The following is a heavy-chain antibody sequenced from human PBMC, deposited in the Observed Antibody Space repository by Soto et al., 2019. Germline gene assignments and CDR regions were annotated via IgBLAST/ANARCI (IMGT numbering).Heavy chain of an antibody. CDR2: ISGSGDKT. CDR1: GFAFNDFA. CDR3: AKGASHAPFEK. Sequence: EVHLLESGGDLVLPGGSLRLSCAASGFAFNDFAMTWVPQAPGQGPEWLSTISGSGDKTFHSDSVTGRFNISRDNSNKKMFWQMNSLRAEDTAIYYCAKGASHAPFEKWGRGTLVTVSS. J-gene: IGHJ4*02. V-gene: IGHV3-23*01.